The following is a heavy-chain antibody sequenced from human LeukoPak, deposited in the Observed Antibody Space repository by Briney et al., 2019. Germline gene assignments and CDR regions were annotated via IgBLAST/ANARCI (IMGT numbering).Heavy chain of an antibody. D-gene: IGHD2-8*01. CDR2: INEDGSHK. J-gene: IGHJ4*02. CDR3: AKDPDCTSGICYTFFDY. CDR1: GFTFTTYL. Sequence: GGSLRLSCAASGFTFTTYLMAWVRQAPGKGLEWVANINEDGSHKNYLDSVKGRFTISRDNTKNSVSLQMNSLRAEDTAVYYCAKDPDCTSGICYTFFDYWGQGTLVTVSS. V-gene: IGHV3-7*03.